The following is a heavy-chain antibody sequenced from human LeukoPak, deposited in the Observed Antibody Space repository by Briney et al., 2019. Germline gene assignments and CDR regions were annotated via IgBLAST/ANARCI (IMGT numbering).Heavy chain of an antibody. D-gene: IGHD3-9*01. Sequence: ASVKVSCKASGYTFTNFGISWVRQAPGQGLEWMGWINPNSGGTNYAQKFQGRVTMTRDTSISTAYMELSRLRSDDTAVYYCARSRIWDYDILTGYYNTWFDPWGQGTLVTVSS. CDR1: GYTFTNFG. J-gene: IGHJ5*02. CDR3: ARSRIWDYDILTGYYNTWFDP. V-gene: IGHV1-2*02. CDR2: INPNSGGT.